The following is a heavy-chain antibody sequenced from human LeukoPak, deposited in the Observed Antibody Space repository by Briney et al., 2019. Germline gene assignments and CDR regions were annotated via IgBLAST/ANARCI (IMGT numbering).Heavy chain of an antibody. Sequence: GGSLRLSCAASGFTVSSNYMSWVRQAPGKGLEWVPVIYSGGSTYYADSVKGRFTISRDNSKNTLYLQMNSLRAEDTAVYYCAREVYYYGMDVWGQGTTVTVSS. CDR3: AREVYYYGMDV. CDR1: GFTVSSNY. J-gene: IGHJ6*02. CDR2: IYSGGST. V-gene: IGHV3-53*01.